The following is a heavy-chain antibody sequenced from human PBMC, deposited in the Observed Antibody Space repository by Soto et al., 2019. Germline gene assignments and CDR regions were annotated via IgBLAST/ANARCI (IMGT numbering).Heavy chain of an antibody. J-gene: IGHJ6*02. CDR1: GYIFTGYH. V-gene: IGHV1-2*02. Sequence: ASVKVSCKASGYIFTGYHIHWVRQVPGRGLEWMGWINPNSGDTEYAQNFQGRVTMTRDTSFNLVYMEMSGLMSDDTAVYYCARDARGTRGFDEMDIWGRGTTVTVSS. D-gene: IGHD3-9*01. CDR3: ARDARGTRGFDEMDI. CDR2: INPNSGDT.